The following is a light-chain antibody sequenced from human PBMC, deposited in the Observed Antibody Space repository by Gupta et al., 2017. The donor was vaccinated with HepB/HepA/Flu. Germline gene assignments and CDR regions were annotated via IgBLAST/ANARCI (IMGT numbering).Light chain of an antibody. CDR3: QSYDSSLSGFYV. CDR1: SSNIGAGYD. V-gene: IGLV1-40*01. CDR2: GNS. Sequence: QSVLTQPPSVSGAPGQRVTLSCTGRSSNIGAGYDVHWYQQLPGTAPKLLIYGNSNRPSGVPDRFSGSKSGTSASLAITGLQAEDEADYYCQSYDSSLSGFYVFGTGTKVTVL. J-gene: IGLJ1*01.